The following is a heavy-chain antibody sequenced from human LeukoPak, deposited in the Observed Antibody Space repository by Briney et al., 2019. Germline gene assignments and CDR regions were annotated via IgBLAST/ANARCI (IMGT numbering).Heavy chain of an antibody. CDR1: GFTFDDYA. CDR3: AKDAYYDFWSGYIHD. Sequence: GGSLSLSCAASGFTFDDYAMHWVRQAPGKGLAWVSGISWNSGSIGYADSVKGRFTISRDTAKNSLYLQMNSLRAEDTALYYCAKDAYYDFWSGYIHDWGQGTLVTVSS. CDR2: ISWNSGSI. J-gene: IGHJ4*02. V-gene: IGHV3-9*01. D-gene: IGHD3-3*01.